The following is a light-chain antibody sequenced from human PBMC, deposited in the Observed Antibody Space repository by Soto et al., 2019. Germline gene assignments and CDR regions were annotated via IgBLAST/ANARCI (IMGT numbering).Light chain of an antibody. CDR3: QQYDTLPPFT. J-gene: IGKJ3*01. CDR1: QDIRTS. V-gene: IGKV1-33*01. Sequence: DIQMTQSPSSLSASVGARVSITCQASQDIRTSLSWFQQKPGRAPKLLIYGASYLETGVPSRFRGSGSGTDFSFTLSTLQPEDIATYYCQQYDTLPPFTFGPGTKVHIK. CDR2: GAS.